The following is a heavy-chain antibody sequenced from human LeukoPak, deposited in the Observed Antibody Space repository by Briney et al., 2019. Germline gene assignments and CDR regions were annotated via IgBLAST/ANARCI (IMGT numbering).Heavy chain of an antibody. CDR1: GYTFTGYY. V-gene: IGHV1-8*02. D-gene: IGHD3-10*01. CDR3: ARGPLYYYGSAYYYYYGMDV. Sequence: ASVKVSCKASGYTFTGYYMHWVRQAPGQGLEWMGWMNPNSGNTGYAQKFQGRVTMTRNTSISTAYMELSSLRSEDTAVYYCARGPLYYYGSAYYYYYGMDVWGQGTTVTVSS. J-gene: IGHJ6*02. CDR2: MNPNSGNT.